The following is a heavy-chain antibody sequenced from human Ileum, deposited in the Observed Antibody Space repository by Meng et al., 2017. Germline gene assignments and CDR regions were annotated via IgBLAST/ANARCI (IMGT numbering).Heavy chain of an antibody. CDR1: GLTFRTYA. V-gene: IGHV3-23*04. D-gene: IGHD4/OR15-4a*01. Sequence: GQLAVSWGGLDLPGWYMRMYCEAYGLTFRTYAMGWVSQATGKGLEWVSTITGSGGSTWYADSVKGRFTISRDNSKNTLYLQMNSLRAEDTAIYYCEDDDYQRKAGFDYWGQGTLVTVSS. CDR3: EDDDYQRKAGFDY. J-gene: IGHJ4*02. CDR2: ITGSGGST.